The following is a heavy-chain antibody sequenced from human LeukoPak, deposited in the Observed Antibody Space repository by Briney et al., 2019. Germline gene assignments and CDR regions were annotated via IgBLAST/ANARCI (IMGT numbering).Heavy chain of an antibody. CDR2: IYYSGST. CDR3: ARGRRGTYYYGSGSYSLDY. Sequence: PSEALSLTCTVSGGSISSYYWSWIRQPQGKGLEWIGYIYYSGSTNYNPSLKSRVTISVDTSKNQFSLKLSSVTAADAAVYYCARGRRGTYYYGSGSYSLDYWGQGTLVTVSS. J-gene: IGHJ4*02. CDR1: GGSISSYY. V-gene: IGHV4-59*01. D-gene: IGHD3-10*01.